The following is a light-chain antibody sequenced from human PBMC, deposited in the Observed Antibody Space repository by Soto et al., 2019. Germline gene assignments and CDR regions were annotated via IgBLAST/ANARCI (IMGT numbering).Light chain of an antibody. Sequence: EIVMTQSPATLSVSPGERATLSCRASQSVSNKLAWYQQEPGQAPRLLIYSASTSATGIPARFSGSGSGTELTLTISSLQSEDFAVYYCQQYNNWPITFRGGTKVEIK. V-gene: IGKV3-15*01. CDR2: SAS. J-gene: IGKJ4*01. CDR3: QQYNNWPIT. CDR1: QSVSNK.